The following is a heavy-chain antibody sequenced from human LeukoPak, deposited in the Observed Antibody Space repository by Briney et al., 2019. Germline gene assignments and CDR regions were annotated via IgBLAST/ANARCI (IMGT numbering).Heavy chain of an antibody. D-gene: IGHD3-3*01. Sequence: GGSLRLSCAASGFTFSNYAMHWVRQAPGKGLEWVAVISYDGSNKYYADSVKGRFTISRDNSKNTLYLQMNSPRAEDTAVYYCARALDFWSGYTDYWGQGTLVTVSS. CDR3: ARALDFWSGYTDY. V-gene: IGHV3-30-3*01. CDR1: GFTFSNYA. CDR2: ISYDGSNK. J-gene: IGHJ4*02.